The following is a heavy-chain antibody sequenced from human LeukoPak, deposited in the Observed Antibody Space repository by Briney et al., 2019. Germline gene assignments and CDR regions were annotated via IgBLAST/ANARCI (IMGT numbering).Heavy chain of an antibody. J-gene: IGHJ4*02. CDR2: ISGSGGST. CDR1: GFTFSSYA. Sequence: PGGSLRLSCAASGFTFSSYAMSWVRQAPGKGLEWVSAISGSGGSTYYADSVKGRFTISRDNSKNTLYLQMNSLRAEDTAVYYCARAPLGYCSGGSCYSGVDYWGQGTLVTVSS. CDR3: ARAPLGYCSGGSCYSGVDY. D-gene: IGHD2-15*01. V-gene: IGHV3-23*01.